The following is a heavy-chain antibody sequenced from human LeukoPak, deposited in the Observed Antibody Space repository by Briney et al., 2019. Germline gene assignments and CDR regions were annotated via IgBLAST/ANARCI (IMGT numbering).Heavy chain of an antibody. J-gene: IGHJ6*02. D-gene: IGHD3-10*01. Sequence: PSETLSLTCTVSGASITTYYWSWIRQPPGKGLEWIGYIYFSGTTNYNPSLKGRVTISLDASNKQFSLRLNSVTAADTAVYYCARDYGPFGVWGQGTTVTVSS. CDR3: ARDYGPFGV. V-gene: IGHV4-59*01. CDR2: IYFSGTT. CDR1: GASITTYY.